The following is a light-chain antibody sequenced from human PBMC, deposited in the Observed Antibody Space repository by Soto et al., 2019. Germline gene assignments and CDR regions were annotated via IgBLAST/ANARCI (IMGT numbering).Light chain of an antibody. Sequence: EILLTHAPGTLSLSPGERATLSCRASQSVSSSFLAWYQQKPGQAPRLLIYGASSRATGIPDRFSGSGSGTDFTLTISRLEPEDFALYYCQQYANSRTFGQGTKVDIK. J-gene: IGKJ1*01. V-gene: IGKV3-20*01. CDR1: QSVSSSF. CDR3: QQYANSRT. CDR2: GAS.